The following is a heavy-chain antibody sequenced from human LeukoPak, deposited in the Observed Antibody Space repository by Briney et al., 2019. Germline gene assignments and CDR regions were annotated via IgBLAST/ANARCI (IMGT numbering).Heavy chain of an antibody. D-gene: IGHD4-17*01. V-gene: IGHV4-39*02. Sequence: SETLSLTCTVSGGSISSSSYYWGWIRQPPGKGLEWIGSIYYSGSTYYNPSLKSRVTISVDTSKNQFSQKLSSVTAADTAVYYCAREREGPYGYLDYWGQGTLVTVSS. CDR3: AREREGPYGYLDY. CDR2: IYYSGST. CDR1: GGSISSSSYY. J-gene: IGHJ4*02.